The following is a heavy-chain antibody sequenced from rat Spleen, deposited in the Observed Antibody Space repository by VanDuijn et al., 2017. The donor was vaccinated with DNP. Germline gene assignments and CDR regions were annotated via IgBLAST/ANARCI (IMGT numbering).Heavy chain of an antibody. Sequence: EVQLVESGGGLVQPGRSMKLSCAASGFTFTDYGMAWVLQAPTKGLEWVASISTGIGRTYYRDSLKGRFTISRDNAENTVYLQMNSLRSEDTATYYCAKGGYPYYFDYWGQGVMVTVSS. D-gene: IGHD1-4*01. CDR2: ISTGIGRT. CDR1: GFTFTDYG. CDR3: AKGGYPYYFDY. V-gene: IGHV5S13*01. J-gene: IGHJ2*01.